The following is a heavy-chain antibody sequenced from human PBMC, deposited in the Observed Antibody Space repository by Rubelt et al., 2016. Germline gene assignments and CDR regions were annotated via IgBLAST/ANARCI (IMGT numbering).Heavy chain of an antibody. D-gene: IGHD4-23*01. Sequence: SGAEVKKPGSSVKVSCKASGGTFSSYAISWVRQAPGQGLEWMGGIIPIFGTANYAQKFQGRVTITADKSTSTAYMELSSLRSEDTAVYYCARGLSRADYGGLRDAFDIWGQGTMVTVSS. CDR2: IIPIFGTA. J-gene: IGHJ3*02. CDR1: GGTFSSYA. CDR3: ARGLSRADYGGLRDAFDI. V-gene: IGHV1-69*06.